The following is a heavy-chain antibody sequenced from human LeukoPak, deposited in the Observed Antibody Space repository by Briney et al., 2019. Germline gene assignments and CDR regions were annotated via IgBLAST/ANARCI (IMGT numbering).Heavy chain of an antibody. CDR2: INYSGST. Sequence: SETLSLTCTVSGGSISNYYWSWIRQPPGKGLEWIGYINYSGSTNYNPSLKSRVTISVDTSKNQFSLKLTSVTAADTALYYCARDLELGYWGQGTLVTVSS. V-gene: IGHV4-59*01. D-gene: IGHD2/OR15-2a*01. J-gene: IGHJ4*02. CDR1: GGSISNYY. CDR3: ARDLELGY.